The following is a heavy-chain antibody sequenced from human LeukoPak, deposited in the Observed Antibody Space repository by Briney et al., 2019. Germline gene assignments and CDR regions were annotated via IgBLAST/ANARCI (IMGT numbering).Heavy chain of an antibody. CDR2: IYYSGST. CDR1: GGSISSSSYY. V-gene: IGHV4-39*07. CDR3: ASQYSSSLYFDY. Sequence: PSETLSLTCTVSGGSISSSSYYWGWIRQPPGKGLEWIGSIYYSGSTYYNPSLKSRVTISVDTSKNQFSLKLSSVTAADTAVYYCASQYSSSLYFDYWGQGTLVTVSS. J-gene: IGHJ4*02. D-gene: IGHD6-6*01.